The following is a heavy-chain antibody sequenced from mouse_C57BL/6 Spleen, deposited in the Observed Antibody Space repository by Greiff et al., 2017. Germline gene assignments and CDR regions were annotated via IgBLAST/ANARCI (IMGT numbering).Heavy chain of an antibody. V-gene: IGHV1-20*01. CDR3: ARDYGSVYAMDY. CDR1: GYSFTGYF. Sequence: LQLQQPGPELVKPGDSVKISCKASGYSFTGYFMNWVMQSHGKSLEWIGRINPYNGDTFYNQKFKGKATLTVDKSSSTAHMELRSLTSEDSAVYYCARDYGSVYAMDYWGQGTSVTVSS. D-gene: IGHD1-1*01. J-gene: IGHJ4*01. CDR2: INPYNGDT.